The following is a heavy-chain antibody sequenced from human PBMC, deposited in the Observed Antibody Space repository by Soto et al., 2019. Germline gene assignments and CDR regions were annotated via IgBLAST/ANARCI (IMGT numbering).Heavy chain of an antibody. D-gene: IGHD3-3*01. CDR2: INPNSGGT. Sequence: VKVSCKASGYTFTGYYMHWVRQAPGQGLEWMGWINPNSGGTNYAQKFQGRVTMTRDTSISTAYMELSRLRSDDTAVYYCARGYSVTIFGVVMVYGMDVWGQGTTVTVSS. V-gene: IGHV1-2*02. CDR1: GYTFTGYY. J-gene: IGHJ6*02. CDR3: ARGYSVTIFGVVMVYGMDV.